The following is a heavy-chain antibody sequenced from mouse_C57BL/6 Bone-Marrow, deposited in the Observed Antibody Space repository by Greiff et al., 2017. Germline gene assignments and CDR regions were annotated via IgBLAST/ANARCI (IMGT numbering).Heavy chain of an antibody. J-gene: IGHJ2*01. D-gene: IGHD1-2*01. CDR3: TRSRAITPGY. Sequence: QVQLQQSGAELVRPGASVTLSCKASGYTFTDYEMHWVKQTPVHGLEWIGAIDPETGGTAYNQKFKGKAILTADKSSSTAYMELRSLTSEDSAVYYCTRSRAITPGYWGEDTTLTVSS. CDR1: GYTFTDYE. V-gene: IGHV1-15*01. CDR2: IDPETGGT.